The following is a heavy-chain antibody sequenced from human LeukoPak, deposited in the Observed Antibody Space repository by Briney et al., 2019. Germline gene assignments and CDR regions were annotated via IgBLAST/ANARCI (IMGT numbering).Heavy chain of an antibody. D-gene: IGHD6-13*01. Sequence: SETLSLTCTVSGGSISSSSYYWGWIRQPPGKGLEWIGSIYYSGSTYYNPSLKSRVTISVDTSKNQFSLKLSSVTAADTAVYYCARERGSSWYDYWGPGTLVTVSS. CDR2: IYYSGST. J-gene: IGHJ4*02. CDR3: ARERGSSWYDY. V-gene: IGHV4-39*07. CDR1: GGSISSSSYY.